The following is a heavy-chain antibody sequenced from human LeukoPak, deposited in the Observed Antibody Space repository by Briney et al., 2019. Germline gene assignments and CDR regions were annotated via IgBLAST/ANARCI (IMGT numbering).Heavy chain of an antibody. CDR2: ISGGGGNT. Sequence: GGSLRLSCVVSGFTFGDYTMSGLRQAPGEGLECVSSISGGGGNTYYAAAVKGRFTISRDNSKRTVFLQVKSLRAEDTAVYYCAKDRKWETLRNLVQLPYYFDFWGQGSLVTVSS. J-gene: IGHJ4*02. D-gene: IGHD1-26*01. CDR1: GFTFGDYT. V-gene: IGHV3-23*01. CDR3: AKDRKWETLRNLVQLPYYFDF.